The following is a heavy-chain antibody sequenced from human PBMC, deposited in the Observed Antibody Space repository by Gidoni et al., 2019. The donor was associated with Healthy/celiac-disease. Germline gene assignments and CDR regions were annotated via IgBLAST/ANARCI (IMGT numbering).Heavy chain of an antibody. CDR1: GGSISSYY. CDR3: ARSSTIFGVVIGYYFDY. V-gene: IGHV4-59*01. D-gene: IGHD3-3*01. Sequence: QVQLQESGPGLVKPSETLSLTCTVSGGSISSYYWSWIRQPPGKGLEWIGYIYYSGSTNYNPSLKSRVTISVDTSKNQFSLKLSSVTAADTAVYYCARSSTIFGVVIGYYFDYWGQGTLVTVSS. CDR2: IYYSGST. J-gene: IGHJ4*02.